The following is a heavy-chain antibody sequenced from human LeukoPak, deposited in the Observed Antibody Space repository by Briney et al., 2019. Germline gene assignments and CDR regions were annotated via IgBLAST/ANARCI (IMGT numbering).Heavy chain of an antibody. CDR3: ARVEPIRLLVDY. Sequence: TGGSLRLSCAASGFTFSSYWMHWVRQAPGKGLVWVSRINSDGSSITYADSVKGRFTISRDNAKNTLYLQMNSLRAEDTAVYYCARVEPIRLLVDYWGQGTLVTVSS. CDR1: GFTFSSYW. CDR2: INSDGSSI. D-gene: IGHD3-3*01. V-gene: IGHV3-74*01. J-gene: IGHJ4*02.